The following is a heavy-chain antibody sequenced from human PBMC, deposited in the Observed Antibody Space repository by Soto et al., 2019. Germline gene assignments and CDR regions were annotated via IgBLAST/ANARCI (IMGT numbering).Heavy chain of an antibody. D-gene: IGHD2-8*01. CDR1: GYNFSSSA. CDR3: AGDLAGYSTNGACYPFDD. Sequence: GASVKVSCKASGYNFSSSAISWVRQAPGQGLEWMGWISADNGNISYAQKLQGRVTMTTDKSTSTAYMELRSLRSDDTAVYYCAGDLAGYSTNGACYPFDDWGQGTLVTVSS. V-gene: IGHV1-18*04. CDR2: ISADNGNI. J-gene: IGHJ4*02.